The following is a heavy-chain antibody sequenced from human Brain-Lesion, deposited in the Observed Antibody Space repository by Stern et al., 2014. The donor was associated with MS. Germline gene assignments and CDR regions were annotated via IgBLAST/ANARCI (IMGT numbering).Heavy chain of an antibody. CDR2: FDPEDGET. D-gene: IGHD1-26*01. V-gene: IGHV1-24*01. J-gene: IGHJ4*02. Sequence: QVQLVQSGAEVKKPGASGKGSCKVSGYTLTELSMHWVRQAPRKWLEGKGGFDPEDGETVYGQKFKGRVTMTEDTSTDTAYMELSSLRSEDTAVYYCATLSPGAGGNYYRHFDYWGQGTLVTVSS. CDR1: GYTLTELS. CDR3: ATLSPGAGGNYYRHFDY.